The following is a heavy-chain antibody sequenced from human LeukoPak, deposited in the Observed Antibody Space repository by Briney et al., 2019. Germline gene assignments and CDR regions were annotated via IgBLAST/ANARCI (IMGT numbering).Heavy chain of an antibody. CDR3: ARIPPSIMYRWFDP. CDR1: GGSISTYY. V-gene: IGHV4-59*12. J-gene: IGHJ5*02. Sequence: SETLSLTCTVSGGSISTYYWSWIRQPPGKGLEWIGYIYYSGSTNYNPSLKSRVTISVDKSKNQFSLKLSSVTAADTAVYYCARIPPSIMYRWFDPWGQGTLVTVSS. D-gene: IGHD3-16*01. CDR2: IYYSGST.